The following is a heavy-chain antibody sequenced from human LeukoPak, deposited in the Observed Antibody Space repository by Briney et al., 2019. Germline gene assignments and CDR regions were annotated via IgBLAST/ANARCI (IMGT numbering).Heavy chain of an antibody. CDR2: ISWDAGST. Sequence: GGSLRLSCAASGFTFDDYTMHWVRQAPGKGLEWVSVISWDAGSTVYADSVKGRFTISRDNSKNSLYLQMNSLRTEDSALYYCAKARNLYSSGLNYWGQGTLVTVSS. D-gene: IGHD6-19*01. V-gene: IGHV3-43*01. J-gene: IGHJ4*02. CDR1: GFTFDDYT. CDR3: AKARNLYSSGLNY.